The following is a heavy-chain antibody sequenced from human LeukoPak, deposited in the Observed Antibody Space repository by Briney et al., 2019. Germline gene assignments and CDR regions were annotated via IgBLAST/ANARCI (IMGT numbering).Heavy chain of an antibody. D-gene: IGHD3-16*01. V-gene: IGHV3-7*01. Sequence: GGSLRLSCAASGFTFSSYWMTWVRQAPGKGLEGVANIKHNGDELNYVDSVEDRFTISRDNAKNSLYLHMTDLRAEDTAVYYCARELRTFDSGGQGTLVTVSS. CDR3: ARELRTFDS. CDR2: IKHNGDEL. J-gene: IGHJ4*02. CDR1: GFTFSSYW.